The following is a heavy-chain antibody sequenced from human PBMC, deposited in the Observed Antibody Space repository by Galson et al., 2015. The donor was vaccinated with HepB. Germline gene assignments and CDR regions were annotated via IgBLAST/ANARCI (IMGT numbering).Heavy chain of an antibody. CDR2: IYYSGST. V-gene: IGHV4-31*03. CDR3: ARDGSGGLGFDY. D-gene: IGHD3-10*01. Sequence: TLSLTCTVSGGSISSGGYYWSWIRQHPGKGLEWIGYIYYSGSTYYNPSLKSRVTISVDTSKNQFSPKLSSVTAADTAGYYCARDGSGGLGFDYWGQGTLVTVSS. CDR1: GGSISSGGYY. J-gene: IGHJ4*02.